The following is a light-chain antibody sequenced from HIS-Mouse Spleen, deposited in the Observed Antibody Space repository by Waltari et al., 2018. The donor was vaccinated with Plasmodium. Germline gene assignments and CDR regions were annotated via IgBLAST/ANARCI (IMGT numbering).Light chain of an antibody. V-gene: IGKV3-20*01. CDR2: GAS. Sequence: EIVLTQSPGTLSLSPGERATLSCRASQRVSSSYLACYQQKPGQAPRLLIYGASSRATGIPDRFSGSGSGTDFTLTISRLEPEDFAVYYCQQYGSSPYTFGQGTKLEIK. CDR1: QRVSSSY. CDR3: QQYGSSPYT. J-gene: IGKJ2*01.